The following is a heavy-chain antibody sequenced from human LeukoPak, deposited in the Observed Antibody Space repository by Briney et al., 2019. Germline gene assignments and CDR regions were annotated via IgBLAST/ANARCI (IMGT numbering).Heavy chain of an antibody. D-gene: IGHD6-13*01. CDR1: GYTFTSYD. CDR2: MNPNSGNT. Sequence: ASVKVSCKASGYTFTSYDINWVRQATGQGLEWMGWMNPNSGNTGYAQKFQGRVTITRNTSISTAYMELSSLRSGDTAVYYCARGLLYSSSWDRYQMRPMVDYWGQGTLVTVSS. CDR3: ARGLLYSSSWDRYQMRPMVDY. J-gene: IGHJ4*02. V-gene: IGHV1-8*03.